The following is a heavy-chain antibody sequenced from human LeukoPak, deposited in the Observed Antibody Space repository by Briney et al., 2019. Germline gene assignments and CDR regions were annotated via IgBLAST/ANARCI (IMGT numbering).Heavy chain of an antibody. D-gene: IGHD6-13*01. Sequence: GGSLRLSCAASGFTFSGSAMHWVRQASGKGLEWVGRIRSKANSYATAYAASVKGRFTISRDDSKNTAYLQMNSLRAEDTAVYYCARGDGGGQLVYAPLDYYYYMDVWGKGTTVTVSS. CDR3: ARGDGGGQLVYAPLDYYYYMDV. CDR2: IRSKANSYAT. CDR1: GFTFSGSA. V-gene: IGHV3-73*01. J-gene: IGHJ6*03.